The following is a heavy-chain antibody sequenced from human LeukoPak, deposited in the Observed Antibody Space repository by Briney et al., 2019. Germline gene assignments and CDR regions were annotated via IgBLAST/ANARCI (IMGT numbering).Heavy chain of an antibody. CDR1: GFTVSSNY. J-gene: IGHJ6*02. CDR3: ARDLVVSFGMDV. CDR2: IYSGGGT. Sequence: GGSLRLSCAASGFTVSSNYMSWVRQAPGKGLEWVSVIYSGGGTYYADSVKGRFTISRDNSKNTLYLQMNSLRAEDTAVYYCARDLVVSFGMDVRGQGTTVTVSS. V-gene: IGHV3-53*01. D-gene: IGHD3-22*01.